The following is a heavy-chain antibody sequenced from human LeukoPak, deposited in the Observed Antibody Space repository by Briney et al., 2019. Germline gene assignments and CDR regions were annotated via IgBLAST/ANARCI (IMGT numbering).Heavy chain of an antibody. J-gene: IGHJ3*02. Sequence: ASVKVSCKASGGTFSSYAISWVRQAPGQGLEWMGRIIPILGIANYAQKFQGRVTITADKSTSTAYMELSSLRSEDTAVYYCARGQIITGTTVLRDAFDIWGQGTMVTVSS. CDR1: GGTFSSYA. CDR2: IIPILGIA. D-gene: IGHD1-7*01. V-gene: IGHV1-69*04. CDR3: ARGQIITGTTVLRDAFDI.